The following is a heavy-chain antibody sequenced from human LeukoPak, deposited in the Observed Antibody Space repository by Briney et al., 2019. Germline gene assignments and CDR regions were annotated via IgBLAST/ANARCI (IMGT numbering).Heavy chain of an antibody. CDR2: IVSSYEAT. CDR1: GFTFSSYA. D-gene: IGHD3/OR15-3a*01. Sequence: GETLRLSCAASGFTFSSYAMMWVRQPPGKGLEWVSTIVSSYEATFYANFVKGRFTISRDNSKRTLPLPMNSLIAEDAGVYCCAQGKAGGLVALFDPWGQGTLVTVSS. J-gene: IGHJ5*02. V-gene: IGHV3-23*01. CDR3: AQGKAGGLVALFDP.